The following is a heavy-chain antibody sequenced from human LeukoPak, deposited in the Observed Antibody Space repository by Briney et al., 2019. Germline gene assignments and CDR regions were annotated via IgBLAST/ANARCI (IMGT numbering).Heavy chain of an antibody. CDR1: GFTFSSYS. D-gene: IGHD3-9*01. Sequence: GGSLRLSCAASGFTFSSYSMNWVRQAPGKGLEWVSSIGITSSYTYYADSVKGRFTISRDNAKNSLYLQMNSLRAEDTAVYYCARGVVRYFDYWGQGALVTVSS. J-gene: IGHJ4*02. CDR2: IGITSSYT. V-gene: IGHV3-21*01. CDR3: ARGVVRYFDY.